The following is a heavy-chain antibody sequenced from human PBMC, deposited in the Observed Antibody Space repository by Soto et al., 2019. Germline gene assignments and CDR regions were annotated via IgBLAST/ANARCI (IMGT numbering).Heavy chain of an antibody. D-gene: IGHD5-12*01. CDR2: IYYSGST. J-gene: IGHJ4*02. CDR3: ARGYSGYEKFDY. V-gene: IGHV4-59*01. CDR1: GGSISSYY. Sequence: TSETLSLTCTVSGGSISSYYWSWIRQPPGKGLEWIGYIYYSGSTNYNPSLKSRVTISVDTSKNQFSLKLSSVTAADTAVYYCARGYSGYEKFDYWGQGTLVTVSS.